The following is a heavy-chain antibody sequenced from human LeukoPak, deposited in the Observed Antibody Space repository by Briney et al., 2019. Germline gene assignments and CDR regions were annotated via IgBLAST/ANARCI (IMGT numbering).Heavy chain of an antibody. V-gene: IGHV4-39*01. CDR2: IYYSGST. CDR3: ASGLSWFEP. Sequence: SETLSLTYTVSGGSISSSSYYWGWIRQPPGKGLEGIGSIYYSGSTYYNPSLKSRVTISVDTSKNRFSLKQSSVTAADTAVYYCASGLSWFEPWGQGTLVTVSS. D-gene: IGHD3-16*01. CDR1: GGSISSSSYY. J-gene: IGHJ5*02.